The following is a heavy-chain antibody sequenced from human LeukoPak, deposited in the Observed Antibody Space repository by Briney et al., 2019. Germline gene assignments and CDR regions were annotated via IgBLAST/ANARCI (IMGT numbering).Heavy chain of an antibody. CDR1: GGTFSNFA. V-gene: IGHV1-69*01. Sequence: SVKVSCKASGGTFSNFAISWVRQGPGQGLEWMGGIIPIFGTTTHAQKFQGRVTITADESTSTAYMELRSLRSDDTAVYYCARTGGGGSIAARLHYYYMDVWGKGTTVTVSS. D-gene: IGHD6-6*01. CDR2: IIPIFGTT. J-gene: IGHJ6*03. CDR3: ARTGGGGSIAARLHYYYMDV.